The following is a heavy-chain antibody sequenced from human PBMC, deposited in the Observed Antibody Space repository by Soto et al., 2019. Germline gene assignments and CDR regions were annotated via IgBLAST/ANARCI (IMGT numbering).Heavy chain of an antibody. J-gene: IGHJ5*02. D-gene: IGHD3-22*01. V-gene: IGHV4-39*01. Sequence: PSETLSLTCTVSNGSISISTYYWGWIRQPPGKGLEWIGNIYYSGSTYYNPSLRSRLTISIDTSKNQFSLKLSSVTAADTAMYYCARRVGTMKIGVTSWGWFDPWGQGTLVTVSS. CDR2: IYYSGST. CDR1: NGSISISTYY. CDR3: ARRVGTMKIGVTSWGWFDP.